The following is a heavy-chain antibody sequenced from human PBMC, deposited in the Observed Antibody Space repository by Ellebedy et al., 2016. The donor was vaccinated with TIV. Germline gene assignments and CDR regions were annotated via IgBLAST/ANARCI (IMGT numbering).Heavy chain of an antibody. CDR3: ARGGGSGRHRGLLDY. D-gene: IGHD3-10*01. J-gene: IGHJ4*02. V-gene: IGHV4-61*01. CDR2: LYYSGST. CDR1: DGSVSSVTNH. Sequence: SETLSLTCSVSDGSVSSVTNHWSWIRQPPGKGLEWIGYLYYSGSTDYSPSLKSRVTTSVDTSKNQFSLKLSSVTAADTAVYYCARGGGSGRHRGLLDYWGQGTLVTVSS.